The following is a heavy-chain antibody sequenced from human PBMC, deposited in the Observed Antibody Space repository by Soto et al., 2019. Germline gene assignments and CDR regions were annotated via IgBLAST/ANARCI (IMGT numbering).Heavy chain of an antibody. CDR3: ARELGYYGSGWDGMDV. CDR2: ISSSSSTI. J-gene: IGHJ6*02. V-gene: IGHV3-48*02. CDR1: GFTFSSDS. Sequence: GGSLRLSCAASGFTFSSDSMNWVRQAPGKGLEWVSYISSSSSTIYYADSVKGRFTISRDNAKNSQYLQMNSLRDEDTAVYYCARELGYYGSGWDGMDVWGQGTTVTVS. D-gene: IGHD3-10*01.